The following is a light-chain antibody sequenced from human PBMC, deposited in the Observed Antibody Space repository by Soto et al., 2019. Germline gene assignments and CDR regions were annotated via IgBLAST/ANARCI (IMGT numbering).Light chain of an antibody. CDR1: QSIGSMS. Sequence: VGLTQAPGQRVLFGGGRTTLSCRASQSIGSMSLAWYQQKPGQAPRLLIYEVSTRATGIPDRISGSGSGTDCTLTISRLELDDFAVYYGQKYGNIGQGTKVDIK. CDR3: QKYGN. CDR2: EVS. J-gene: IGKJ1*01. V-gene: IGKV3-20*01.